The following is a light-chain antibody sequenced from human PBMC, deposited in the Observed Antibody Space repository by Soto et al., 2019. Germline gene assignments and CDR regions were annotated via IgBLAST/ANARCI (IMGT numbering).Light chain of an antibody. CDR3: AAWDDSLRGRV. CDR1: SSNIGSNF. V-gene: IGLV1-47*02. J-gene: IGLJ1*01. CDR2: NNN. Sequence: QSVLTQPPSASGTPGQRVTISCFGSSSNIGSNFVYWYQQLPGTAPKLLIYNNNQRPSGVPDRFSGFKSGTSASLAISGLRSEDEADFYCAAWDDSLRGRVFGTGTKVTVL.